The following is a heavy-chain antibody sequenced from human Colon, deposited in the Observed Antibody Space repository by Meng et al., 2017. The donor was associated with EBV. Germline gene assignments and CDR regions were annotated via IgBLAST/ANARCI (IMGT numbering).Heavy chain of an antibody. Sequence: QVLQQASGPRLVKTSGTLSLTCAVAGGSLSSRNWWSWVRPPPGKGLEWIGEIYHSGSTNYNPSLKSRVTISVDESKNQFSLRLSSVTAADTAVYYCARVGAYCGGDCYHPRWGQGTLVTVSS. CDR2: IYHSGST. D-gene: IGHD2-21*02. J-gene: IGHJ4*02. CDR3: ARVGAYCGGDCYHPR. CDR1: GGSLSSRNW. V-gene: IGHV4-4*02.